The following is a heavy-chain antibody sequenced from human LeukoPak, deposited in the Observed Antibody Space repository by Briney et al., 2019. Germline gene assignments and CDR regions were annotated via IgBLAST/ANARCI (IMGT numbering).Heavy chain of an antibody. CDR3: ARARIAVAGTNWFDP. CDR1: GGSISSGGYY. J-gene: IGHJ5*02. D-gene: IGHD6-19*01. Sequence: PSETLSLTCTVSGGSISSGGYYWSWIRQPPGKGLEWSGYIYHSGSTYYNPSLKSRVTISVDRSKNQFSLKLSSVTAADTAVYYCARARIAVAGTNWFDPWGQGTLVTVSS. V-gene: IGHV4-30-2*01. CDR2: IYHSGST.